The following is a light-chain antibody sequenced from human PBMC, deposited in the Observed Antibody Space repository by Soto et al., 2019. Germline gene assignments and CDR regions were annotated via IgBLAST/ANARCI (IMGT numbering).Light chain of an antibody. CDR2: DVS. CDR1: SSDVGAYDY. Sequence: QSALTQPASVSGSPGQSITISCTGTSSDVGAYDYVSWYQQPPGKAPQLMIYDVSNRPSGVSNRFSGSKSGNTASLTISGLQAEDEADYYCCSFTTSSTYVFGTGTKVTVL. J-gene: IGLJ1*01. V-gene: IGLV2-14*01. CDR3: CSFTTSSTYV.